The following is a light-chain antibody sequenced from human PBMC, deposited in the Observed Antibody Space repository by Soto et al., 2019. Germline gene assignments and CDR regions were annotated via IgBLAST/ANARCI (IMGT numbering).Light chain of an antibody. CDR1: SSDVGGYNY. J-gene: IGLJ1*01. Sequence: QSALTQPAPVSGSPGQSITISCTGTSSDVGGYNYVSWYQQHPGKAPKLMIYEVSNRPSGVSNRFSGSKSGNTASLTISGLQAEDEADYYCISFTSSNTFVFGTGTKLTVL. CDR3: ISFTSSNTFV. CDR2: EVS. V-gene: IGLV2-14*01.